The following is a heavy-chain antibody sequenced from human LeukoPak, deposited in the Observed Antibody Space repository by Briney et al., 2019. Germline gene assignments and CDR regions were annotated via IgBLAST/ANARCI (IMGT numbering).Heavy chain of an antibody. J-gene: IGHJ4*02. CDR1: GGTFSSYA. Sequence: SVKVSCKASGGTFSSYAISWVRQAPGEELEWRGGIIPIFGTANYAQKFQGRVTITADESTSTAYMELSSLRSEDTAVYYCASGLKYDFWSGNKFDYWGQGTLVTVSS. CDR3: ASGLKYDFWSGNKFDY. V-gene: IGHV1-69*13. CDR2: IIPIFGTA. D-gene: IGHD3-3*01.